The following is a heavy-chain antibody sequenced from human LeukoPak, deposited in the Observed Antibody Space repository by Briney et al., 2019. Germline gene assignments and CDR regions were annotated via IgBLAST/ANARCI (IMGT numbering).Heavy chain of an antibody. Sequence: LVKVSCKASGGTFSSYAISWVRQAPGQGLEWMGGIIPIFGTANYAQKFQGRVTITADESTSTAYMELSSLRSEDTAVYYCARETNYYDSSGYADYWGQGTLVTVSS. CDR1: GGTFSSYA. J-gene: IGHJ4*02. D-gene: IGHD3-22*01. V-gene: IGHV1-69*13. CDR2: IIPIFGTA. CDR3: ARETNYYDSSGYADY.